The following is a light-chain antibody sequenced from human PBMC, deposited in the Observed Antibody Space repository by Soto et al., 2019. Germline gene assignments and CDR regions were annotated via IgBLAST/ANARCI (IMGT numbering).Light chain of an antibody. Sequence: DIQMTQSPSSLSGSVGDRVTITCRASESISRHLNWYQQKPGKAPKLLIYAASSLHNGVPSRFRGGGSGTDFTLTISNLQPEDFATYYCQQTYTTLSITFGQGTRLDIK. CDR2: AAS. J-gene: IGKJ5*01. CDR3: QQTYTTLSIT. CDR1: ESISRH. V-gene: IGKV1-39*01.